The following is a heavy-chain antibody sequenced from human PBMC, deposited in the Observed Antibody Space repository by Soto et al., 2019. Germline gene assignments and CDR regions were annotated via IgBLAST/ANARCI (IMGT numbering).Heavy chain of an antibody. Sequence: EVQLVESGGGLVKPGGYLTLSCAASGFSFSGGWMSWVRQAAGKGLEWVGRIKSKNDGGTTDYAAPVKGRFTISRDDSKNTLYLQMNSLKIEDTAVYYCTTDAWEWGQGTLVTVSS. CDR2: IKSKNDGGTT. CDR3: TTDAWE. V-gene: IGHV3-15*05. J-gene: IGHJ4*02. D-gene: IGHD1-26*01. CDR1: GFSFSGGW.